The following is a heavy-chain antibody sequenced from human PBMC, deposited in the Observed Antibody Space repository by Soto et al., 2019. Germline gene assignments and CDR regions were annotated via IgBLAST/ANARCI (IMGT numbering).Heavy chain of an antibody. CDR3: ARESDSGIVGATTPDY. CDR2: IYYSGST. V-gene: IGHV4-31*03. D-gene: IGHD1-26*01. CDR1: GGSISSGGYY. Sequence: PSETLSLTCTVSGGSISSGGYYWSWIRQHPGKGLEWIGYIYYSGSTYYNPSLKSRVTISVDTSKNQFSLKLSSVTAADTAVYYCARESDSGIVGATTPDYWGQGTLVTVSS. J-gene: IGHJ4*02.